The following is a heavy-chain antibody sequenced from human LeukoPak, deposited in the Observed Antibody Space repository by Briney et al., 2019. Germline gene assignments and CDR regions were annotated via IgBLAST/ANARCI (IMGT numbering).Heavy chain of an antibody. CDR1: GFIFSSYA. V-gene: IGHV3-23*01. CDR2: ISGSGGYT. D-gene: IGHD5-12*01. Sequence: GGSLRLSCAASGFIFSSYAMNWVRQAPEKGLEWVSTISGSGGYTYYADSVKGRFTISRDNSKNTLYLQMNSLRAENTAIYYCAKDLGQEYSGYGFDYWGQGTLVTVSS. J-gene: IGHJ4*02. CDR3: AKDLGQEYSGYGFDY.